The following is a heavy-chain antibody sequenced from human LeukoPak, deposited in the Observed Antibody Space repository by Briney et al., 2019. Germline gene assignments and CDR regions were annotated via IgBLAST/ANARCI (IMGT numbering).Heavy chain of an antibody. J-gene: IGHJ4*02. Sequence: SETLSLTCTVSGGSISSYYWSWIRQPPGKGLEWIGYIYYSGSTNYNPSLKSRVTISVDTSKNQFSLKLSSVTAADTAVYYCASGNSYGRTYYFDYWGQGTLVTVSS. D-gene: IGHD5-18*01. CDR2: IYYSGST. V-gene: IGHV4-59*01. CDR3: ASGNSYGRTYYFDY. CDR1: GGSISSYY.